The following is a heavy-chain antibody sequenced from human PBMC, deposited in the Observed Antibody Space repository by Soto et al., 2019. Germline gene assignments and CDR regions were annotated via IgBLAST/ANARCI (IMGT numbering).Heavy chain of an antibody. Sequence: PGGSLRLSCAASGFTFHNYAMHWVRQAPGKGLEWVAGISWNSGNIDFGDSVKGRFTIPRDNAKNSLYLQMNSLRPEDTAVYYCAKDPYDSXTGYNNWLDPWGQGT. V-gene: IGHV3-9*01. CDR1: GFTFHNYA. CDR2: ISWNSGNI. CDR3: AKDPYDSXTGYNNWLDP. J-gene: IGHJ5*02. D-gene: IGHD3-9*01.